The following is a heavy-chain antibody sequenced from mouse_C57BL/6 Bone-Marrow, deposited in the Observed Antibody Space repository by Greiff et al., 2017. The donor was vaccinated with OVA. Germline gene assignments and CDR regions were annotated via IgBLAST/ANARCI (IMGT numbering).Heavy chain of an antibody. J-gene: IGHJ2*01. CDR3: AGVRFDY. Sequence: EVQLVESGGGLVKPGGSLKLSCAASGFTFSAYGMHWVRQAPEKGLEWVAYISSGSSTIYYADTVKGRFTISRDNTKNTLFLQMTSLSSEDTAMYYCAGVRFDYGGQGTTLTVSS. CDR2: ISSGSSTI. CDR1: GFTFSAYG. V-gene: IGHV5-17*01.